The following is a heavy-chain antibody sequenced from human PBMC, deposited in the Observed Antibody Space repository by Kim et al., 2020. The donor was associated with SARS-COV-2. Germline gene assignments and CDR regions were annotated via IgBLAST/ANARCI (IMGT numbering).Heavy chain of an antibody. CDR2: DRCRT. D-gene: IGHD3-10*02. CDR3: ARACSKDY. Sequence: DRCRTIYAASLERRFTISIDNAKNTLYLQMNRLSAEDTAVYYCARACSKDYWGQGTLVTVSS. J-gene: IGHJ4*02. V-gene: IGHV3-74*01.